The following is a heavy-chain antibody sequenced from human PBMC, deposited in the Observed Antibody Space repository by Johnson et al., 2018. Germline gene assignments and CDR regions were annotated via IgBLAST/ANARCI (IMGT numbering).Heavy chain of an antibody. V-gene: IGHV3-23*01. CDR2: IDGYGVNT. D-gene: IGHD4-23*01. CDR1: GFTFTSCA. CDR3: AKNRRRTAVAPGSIDF. Sequence: VQLQESGGGLNQPGGSLRLSCVASGFTFTSCAMTWVRQAPGQGLEWVSAIDGYGVNTYYTDSVKGRFTISRDNYETTVYVQRNRLTADDTAIYYCAKNRRRTAVAPGSIDFWGQGALVTVSS. J-gene: IGHJ4*02.